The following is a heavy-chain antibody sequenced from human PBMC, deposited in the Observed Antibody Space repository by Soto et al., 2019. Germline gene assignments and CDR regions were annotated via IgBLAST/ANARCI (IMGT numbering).Heavy chain of an antibody. Sequence: EVQLVESGGGLVQSGGSLRLSCAASGFTFSSYWMHWVRQAPGKGLVWVSRIKGDGISTNYADSEKGRFTISRDNAKDTVFLQMNGLSADDTAVYYCARGAMGNYYNDYWGQGTLVTVSS. D-gene: IGHD3-10*01. CDR3: ARGAMGNYYNDY. CDR1: GFTFSSYW. CDR2: IKGDGIST. V-gene: IGHV3-74*01. J-gene: IGHJ4*02.